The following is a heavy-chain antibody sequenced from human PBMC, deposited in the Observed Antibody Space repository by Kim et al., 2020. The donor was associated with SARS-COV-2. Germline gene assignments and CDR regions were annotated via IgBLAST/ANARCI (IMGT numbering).Heavy chain of an antibody. Sequence: SETLSLTCIVSGDSISSTNYYWGWIRQPPGRGLEWIGTIYHSGSTYYNPSLKSRVTISVDTSKSHFSLRLKSVTVADTAIYYXARQSGIAARQVSDYWGQGTLVTVSS. CDR2: IYHSGST. J-gene: IGHJ4*02. V-gene: IGHV4-39*01. CDR3: ARQSGIAARQVSDY. D-gene: IGHD6-6*01. CDR1: GDSISSTNYY.